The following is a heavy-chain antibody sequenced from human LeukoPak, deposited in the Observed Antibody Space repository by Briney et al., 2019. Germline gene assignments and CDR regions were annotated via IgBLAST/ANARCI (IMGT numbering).Heavy chain of an antibody. V-gene: IGHV4-59*01. CDR2: IYYSGST. CDR1: GGSISSYY. CDR3: ASTRRDGYNSEDY. D-gene: IGHD5-24*01. J-gene: IGHJ4*02. Sequence: SETLSLTCTVSGGSISSYYWSWIRQPPGKGLEWIGYIYYSGSTNYNPSLKSRVTISVDTSKNQFSLKLSSVTAADTAVYYCASTRRDGYNSEDYWGQGTLVTVSS.